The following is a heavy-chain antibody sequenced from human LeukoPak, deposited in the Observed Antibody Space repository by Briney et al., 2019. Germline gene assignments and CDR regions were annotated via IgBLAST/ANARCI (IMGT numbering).Heavy chain of an antibody. J-gene: IGHJ4*02. CDR2: IESKTDGETT. V-gene: IGHV3-15*04. CDR3: STYGSGRKFDY. Sequence: PGGSHRLSCVGSGFSFTDAWMSWVHQIPGKGLEWVGRIESKTDGETTDYATPVKDRFIISRDDSTNTLYLQMNSLKSEDTAVYYCSTYGSGRKFDYWGQGTLVTVSS. D-gene: IGHD3-10*01. CDR1: GFSFTDAW.